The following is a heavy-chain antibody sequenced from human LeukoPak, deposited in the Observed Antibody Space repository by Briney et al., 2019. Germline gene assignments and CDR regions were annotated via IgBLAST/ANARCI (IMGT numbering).Heavy chain of an antibody. D-gene: IGHD2-2*03. V-gene: IGHV3-23*01. CDR1: GFTLSSYA. Sequence: GGSLRLSCAASGFTLSSYAMSWVRQAPGKGLEWVSTVSGGGVTTYYADSAKGRFTISRDNSKNTLYLQMNSLTAEDTAVYYCAPSGYCSSTSCNRGAFDIWGQGKMVTVSS. CDR3: APSGYCSSTSCNRGAFDI. CDR2: VSGGGVTT. J-gene: IGHJ3*02.